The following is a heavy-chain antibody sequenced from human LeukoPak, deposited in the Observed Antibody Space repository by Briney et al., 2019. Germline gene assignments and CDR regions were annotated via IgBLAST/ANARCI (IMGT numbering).Heavy chain of an antibody. J-gene: IGHJ4*02. V-gene: IGHV3-7*01. CDR2: IKQDGSEK. CDR3: ARDSPVDY. CDR1: GFTFSNAW. Sequence: GGSLRLSCAASGFTFSNAWMSWVRQAPGKGLEWVANIKQDGSEKYYVDSVKGRFTISRDNAKNSLYLQMNSLRAEDTAVYYCARDSPVDYWGQGTLVTVSS.